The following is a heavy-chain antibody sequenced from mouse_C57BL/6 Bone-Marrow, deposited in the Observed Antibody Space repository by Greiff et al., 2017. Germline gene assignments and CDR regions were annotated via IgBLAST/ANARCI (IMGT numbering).Heavy chain of an antibody. CDR1: GFTFSSYG. Sequence: EVQGVESGGDLVKPGGSLKLSCAASGFTFSSYGMSWFRQTPDKRLEWVATISSGGSYTYYPDSVKGRFTISRDNAKNTLYLQMSSLKSEDTAMYYCARHGTTVVATDYWGQGTTLTVSS. CDR2: ISSGGSYT. CDR3: ARHGTTVVATDY. V-gene: IGHV5-6*01. J-gene: IGHJ2*01. D-gene: IGHD1-1*01.